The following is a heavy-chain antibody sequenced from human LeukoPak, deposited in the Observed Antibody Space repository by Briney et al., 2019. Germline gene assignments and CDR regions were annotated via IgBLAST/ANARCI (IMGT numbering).Heavy chain of an antibody. V-gene: IGHV3-74*01. CDR3: ARDQPGGVANY. CDR1: GFTFSNYY. J-gene: IGHJ4*02. D-gene: IGHD3-16*01. CDR2: INSDGSST. Sequence: GGSLRLSCAASGFTFSNYYMHWVRQVPGKGLVWVSRINSDGSSTTYAYSVKGRFTTSRDNAKKTLYLQMNSLRGEDTAVYYCARDQPGGVANYWGQGTLVTVSS.